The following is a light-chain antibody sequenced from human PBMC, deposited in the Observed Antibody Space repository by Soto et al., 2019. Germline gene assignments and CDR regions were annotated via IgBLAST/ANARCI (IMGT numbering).Light chain of an antibody. CDR3: QSYDSSLSGSV. CDR2: GNS. J-gene: IGLJ2*01. CDR1: SSNIGAGYD. Sequence: QAVVTQPPSVSGAPGQRVTISCTGSSSNIGAGYDVHWYQQLPGTAPKLLIYGNSNRPSGVPDRFSGSKSGTSASLAITGLQEEDEADYYCQSYDSSLSGSVFGGGTKLTVL. V-gene: IGLV1-40*01.